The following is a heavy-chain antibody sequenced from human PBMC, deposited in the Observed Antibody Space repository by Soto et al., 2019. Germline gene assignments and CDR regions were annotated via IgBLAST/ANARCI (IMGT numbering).Heavy chain of an antibody. CDR2: IYWDDSK. V-gene: IGHV2-5*02. CDR3: AHAYGGRSLY. J-gene: IGHJ4*02. Sequence: QITLKESGPTLVKPTQTLTLTCTFSGFSLPTDRVGVGWIRQPPVKALEWLAVIYWDDSKTYRPSLKSRITITKDTSKNQVALTMTDMDPVDTATYYCAHAYGGRSLYGGQGTLVTVSS. CDR1: GFSLPTDRVG. D-gene: IGHD3-10*01.